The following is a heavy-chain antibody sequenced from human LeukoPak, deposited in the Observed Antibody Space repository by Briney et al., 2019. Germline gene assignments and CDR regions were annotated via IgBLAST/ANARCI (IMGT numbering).Heavy chain of an antibody. V-gene: IGHV1-18*04. J-gene: IGHJ4*02. CDR3: ARELPYLWFDFWSGDNDH. D-gene: IGHD3-3*01. CDR1: GYTFTSYY. CDR2: ISAYNGNT. Sequence: ASVKVSCKASGYTFTSYYMHWVRQAPGQGLEWMGWISAYNGNTNYAQKLQGRVTMTTDTSTSTAYMELRSLRSDDTAVYYCARELPYLWFDFWSGDNDHWGQGTLVTVSS.